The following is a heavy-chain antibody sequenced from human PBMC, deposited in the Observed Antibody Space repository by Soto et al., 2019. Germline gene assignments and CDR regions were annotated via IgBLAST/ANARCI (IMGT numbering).Heavy chain of an antibody. J-gene: IGHJ6*02. D-gene: IGHD2-8*01. CDR3: ASSKDIVLMVYAPRDYYYYGMDV. V-gene: IGHV1-18*04. Sequence: GASVKVSCKASGYNFMPYGVNWVRQAPGQGLEWMGWISPWKGNTNYAQSFQGRVTMTTDTSTSTAYMELRSLTSDDTAVYYCASSKDIVLMVYAPRDYYYYGMDVWGQGTTVTVS. CDR1: GYNFMPYG. CDR2: ISPWKGNT.